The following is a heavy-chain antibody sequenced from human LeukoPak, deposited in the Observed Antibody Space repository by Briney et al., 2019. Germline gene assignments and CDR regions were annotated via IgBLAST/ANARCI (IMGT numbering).Heavy chain of an antibody. D-gene: IGHD5-18*01. CDR1: RFTFSNYW. CDR2: ISGSGGST. Sequence: PGGSLRLSCVASRFTFSNYWMSWVRQAPGKGLEWVSAISGSGGSTYYADTVKGRFTISRDNSKNTLYLQMNSLRAEDTAVYYCAKDRWAGGYSYGYLDYWGQGTLVTVSS. J-gene: IGHJ4*02. CDR3: AKDRWAGGYSYGYLDY. V-gene: IGHV3-23*01.